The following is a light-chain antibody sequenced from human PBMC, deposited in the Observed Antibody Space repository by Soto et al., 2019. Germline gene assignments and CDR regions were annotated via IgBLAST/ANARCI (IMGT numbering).Light chain of an antibody. V-gene: IGLV1-40*01. Sequence: QSVLTQPPSVSGAPGQRVTISCTGRSSNIGTGFDVHWYQQVPGTAPKLLIYGKNNRPSGVPDRFSGSKSGTSASLAIAGLQAEDEADYYCLSYDSSLSGVVFGGGTKVTVL. CDR3: LSYDSSLSGVV. CDR1: SSNIGTGFD. J-gene: IGLJ3*02. CDR2: GKN.